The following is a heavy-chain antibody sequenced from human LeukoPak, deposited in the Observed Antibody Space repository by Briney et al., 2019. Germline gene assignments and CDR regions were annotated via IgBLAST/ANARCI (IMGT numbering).Heavy chain of an antibody. CDR3: ARGPYSSGWYPYYFDY. J-gene: IGHJ4*02. CDR1: GFTLSSYA. D-gene: IGHD6-19*01. V-gene: IGHV3-30-3*01. Sequence: GRSLRLSCAASGFTLSSYAMHWVRQAPGKGLEWVAVISYDGSNKYYADSVKGRFTISRDNSKNTLYLQMNSLRAEDTAVYYCARGPYSSGWYPYYFDYWGQGTLVTVSS. CDR2: ISYDGSNK.